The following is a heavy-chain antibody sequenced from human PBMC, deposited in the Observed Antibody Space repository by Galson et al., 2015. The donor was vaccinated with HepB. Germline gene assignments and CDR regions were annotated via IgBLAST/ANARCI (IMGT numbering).Heavy chain of an antibody. CDR3: TTDVYFSSYWSWLDP. D-gene: IGHD2-2*01. J-gene: IGHJ5*02. CDR2: IKSKTDGGTT. V-gene: IGHV3-15*01. CDR1: GFAFNDAW. Sequence: SLRLSCAASGFAFNDAWMNWVRQAPGKGLEWVGRIKSKTDGGTTEYAAPVKGRFTISRDDSRNTLYLQMHSLKTDDKAVDYCTTDVYFSSYWSWLDPWGQGTLVTVSS.